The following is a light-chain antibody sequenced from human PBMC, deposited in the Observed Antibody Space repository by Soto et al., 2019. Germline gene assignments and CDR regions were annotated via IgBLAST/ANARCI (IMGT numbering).Light chain of an antibody. V-gene: IGKV3-11*01. Sequence: EIVLTQSPATLSLSPGERATLSCRASQSVGSYLAWYQQKPGQAPRLLIYDTSNRATGIPARFSGSGSGTDFALTISRLAPEDFAVYYCQHRSNWPPFTFGPGTKVDIK. CDR2: DTS. CDR1: QSVGSY. J-gene: IGKJ3*01. CDR3: QHRSNWPPFT.